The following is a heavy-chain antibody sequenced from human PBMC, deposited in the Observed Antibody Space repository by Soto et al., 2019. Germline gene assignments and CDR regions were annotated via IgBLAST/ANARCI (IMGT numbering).Heavy chain of an antibody. Sequence: GGSLRLSCAASGLTFSSYWMSWVRQAPGKGLEWVANIKQDGSEKYYVDSVKGRFTISRDNAKKSVYLQMNSLRAEDTAVYYWATPSRAYGGQGTLVTASS. CDR2: IKQDGSEK. J-gene: IGHJ4*02. V-gene: IGHV3-7*01. CDR3: ATPSRAY. CDR1: GLTFSSYW.